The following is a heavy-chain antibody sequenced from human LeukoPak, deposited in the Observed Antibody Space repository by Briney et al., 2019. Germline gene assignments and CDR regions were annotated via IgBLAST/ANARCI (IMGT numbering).Heavy chain of an antibody. D-gene: IGHD5-18*01. CDR1: GFTFSSYS. J-gene: IGHJ3*02. CDR3: ARDGRGYSYGYRAFDI. CDR2: ISSSSSTI. Sequence: GGSLRLSCAASGFTFSSYSMNWVRQAPGKGLEGVSYISSSSSTIYYADSVKGRFTISRDNAKNSLYLQMNSLRAEDTAVYYCARDGRGYSYGYRAFDIWGQGTMVTVSS. V-gene: IGHV3-48*01.